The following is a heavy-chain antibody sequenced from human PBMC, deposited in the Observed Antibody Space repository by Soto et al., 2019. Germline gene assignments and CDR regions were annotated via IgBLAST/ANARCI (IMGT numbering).Heavy chain of an antibody. D-gene: IGHD3-16*02. Sequence: QVQLVESGGGVVQPGRSLRLSCAASGFTFSSYGMHWVRQAPGKGLEWVAVISYDGSNKYYADSVKGRFTISRDNSKNTLYLQMNSLRAEDTAVYYCAKDFARGTFGGVIALVGYYMDVWGKGTTVTVSS. CDR2: ISYDGSNK. CDR3: AKDFARGTFGGVIALVGYYMDV. V-gene: IGHV3-30*18. CDR1: GFTFSSYG. J-gene: IGHJ6*03.